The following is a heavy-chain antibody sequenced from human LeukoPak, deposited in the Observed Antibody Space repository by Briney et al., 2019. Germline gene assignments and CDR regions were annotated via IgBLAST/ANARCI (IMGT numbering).Heavy chain of an antibody. CDR2: ISSSGSPI. J-gene: IGHJ6*03. Sequence: PGGSLRLSCAASGFTLSDHNMAWVRQAPGKGLEWLSYISSSGSPIYYADSVKGRFTISRDNAKNSLYLQMNSLRAEDTAVYYCARLFGPTSDYYYMDVWGKGTTVTVSS. V-gene: IGHV3-48*04. CDR1: GFTLSDHN. D-gene: IGHD3-10*01. CDR3: ARLFGPTSDYYYMDV.